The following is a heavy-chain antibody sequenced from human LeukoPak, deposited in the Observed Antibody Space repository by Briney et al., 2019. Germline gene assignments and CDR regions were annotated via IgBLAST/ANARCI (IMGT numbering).Heavy chain of an antibody. CDR3: ARDGITGRSDALDI. CDR1: GFTLSSYV. J-gene: IGHJ3*02. V-gene: IGHV3-30-3*01. CDR2: IPYDGSNK. D-gene: IGHD1-14*01. Sequence: GGSLRLSCGASGFTLSSYVMHWVRQAPGKGLEWVAVIPYDGSNKYYADSVKGRFTISRDNARDTLYLQMNSLRADDTAVYYCARDGITGRSDALDIWGQGTMVTVSS.